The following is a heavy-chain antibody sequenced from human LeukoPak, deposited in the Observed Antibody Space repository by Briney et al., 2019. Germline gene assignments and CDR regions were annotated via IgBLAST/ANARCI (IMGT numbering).Heavy chain of an antibody. J-gene: IGHJ5*02. CDR1: GYTFTSYD. Sequence: ASVKVSCKASGYTFTSYDINWVRQATGQGLEWMGWMNPNSGNTGYAQKFQGRVTITRNTSISTAYMELSSLGSEDTAVYYCARNPYQLLRVGTWFDPWGQRTLVTVSS. CDR2: MNPNSGNT. CDR3: ARNPYQLLRVGTWFDP. V-gene: IGHV1-8*03. D-gene: IGHD2-2*01.